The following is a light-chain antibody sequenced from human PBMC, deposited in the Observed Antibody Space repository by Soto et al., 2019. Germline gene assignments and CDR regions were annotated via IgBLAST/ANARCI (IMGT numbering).Light chain of an antibody. V-gene: IGLV2-14*03. J-gene: IGLJ2*01. Sequence: QPASVSGSPGQSITISCTATSSDVGGYNYVSWYQHHPGKAPKLMLYDVRNRPSGVSNRFSGSKSGNTASLTISGLQAEDEADYYCSSYTSSSTLVFGGGTKLTVL. CDR2: DVR. CDR3: SSYTSSSTLV. CDR1: SSDVGGYNY.